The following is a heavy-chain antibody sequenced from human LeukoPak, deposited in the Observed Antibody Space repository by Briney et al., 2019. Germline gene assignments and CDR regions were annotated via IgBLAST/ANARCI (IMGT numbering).Heavy chain of an antibody. J-gene: IGHJ3*02. CDR1: GYTFTGYY. D-gene: IGHD6-6*01. V-gene: IGHV1-2*04. Sequence: ASVKVSCKASGYTFTGYYMHWVRQAPGQGLEWMGWINPNSGGTNYAQKFQGWVTMTRDTSISTAYMELSRLRSDDTAVYYCARDPLYSSSSGGAFDIWGQGTMVTVSS. CDR3: ARDPLYSSSSGGAFDI. CDR2: INPNSGGT.